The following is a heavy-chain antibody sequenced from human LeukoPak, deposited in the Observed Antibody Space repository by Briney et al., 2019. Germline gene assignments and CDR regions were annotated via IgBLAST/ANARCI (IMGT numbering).Heavy chain of an antibody. CDR3: PKDHPSGYYFDY. V-gene: IGHV3-23*01. D-gene: IGHD1-14*01. Sequence: GGSLRLSCAASGFTFSTYAMSWVRQAPGKGLDWVSAISGSGGSTFNADSVKGRFTISRDNSKNTLFLQMNSLRAEDTAIYYCPKDHPSGYYFDYWGQGTLITVSS. CDR1: GFTFSTYA. J-gene: IGHJ4*02. CDR2: ISGSGGST.